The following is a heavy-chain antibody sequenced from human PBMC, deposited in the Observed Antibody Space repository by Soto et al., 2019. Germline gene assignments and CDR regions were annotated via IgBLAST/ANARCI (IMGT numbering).Heavy chain of an antibody. V-gene: IGHV1-18*01. CDR1: GYTFTSYG. CDR3: AGVDYYGSGSYQGGDY. D-gene: IGHD3-10*01. CDR2: ISAYNGNT. Sequence: QVQLVQSGAEVKKPGASVKVSCKASGYTFTSYGISWVRQAPGQGLEWMGWISAYNGNTNYAQKLQGRVTMTTDTSTSKAYMELRSLRSDDTAVYYCAGVDYYGSGSYQGGDYWGQGTLVTVSS. J-gene: IGHJ4*02.